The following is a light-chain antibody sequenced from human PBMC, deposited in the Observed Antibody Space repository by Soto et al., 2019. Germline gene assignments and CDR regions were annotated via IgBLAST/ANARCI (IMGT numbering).Light chain of an antibody. J-gene: IGKJ2*01. Sequence: DIQMTQSPSSLSASVGDRVTITCRASQGITKYLAWYQQKPGKVPSLLIFAASTLQSGVPSRFIGSAFGTDFTLTISSLQPEDVATYYCQKYNSAPYTFGQGTKLEIK. CDR3: QKYNSAPYT. CDR1: QGITKY. V-gene: IGKV1-27*01. CDR2: AAS.